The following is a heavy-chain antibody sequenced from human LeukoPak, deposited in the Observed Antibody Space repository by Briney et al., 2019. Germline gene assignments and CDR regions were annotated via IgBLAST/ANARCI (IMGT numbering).Heavy chain of an antibody. J-gene: IGHJ4*02. D-gene: IGHD2-15*01. V-gene: IGHV3-9*01. CDR2: ISWNSGSI. CDR1: GFTVSSNY. CDR3: AKTPASGGSWRFDY. Sequence: PGGSLRLSCAASGFTVSSNYMSWVRQAPGKGLEWVSGISWNSGSIGYADSVKGRFTISRDNAKNSLYLQMNSLRAEDTALYYCAKTPASGGSWRFDYWGQGTLVTVSS.